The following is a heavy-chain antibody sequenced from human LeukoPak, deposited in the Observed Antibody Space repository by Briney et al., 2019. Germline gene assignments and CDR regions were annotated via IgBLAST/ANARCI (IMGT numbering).Heavy chain of an antibody. CDR3: ARAGKQIAVAGRLVMDYFDY. V-gene: IGHV3-21*01. D-gene: IGHD6-19*01. Sequence: GGSLRLSWAASGFTFMNAWVAWVRQPPGKGVEWGSSIISSRSYIYYPDTVKGRFTISRDKAKNSLYLKMNSLRAEDTAVYYCARAGKQIAVAGRLVMDYFDYWGQGTLVTVSS. J-gene: IGHJ4*02. CDR2: IISSRSYI. CDR1: GFTFMNAW.